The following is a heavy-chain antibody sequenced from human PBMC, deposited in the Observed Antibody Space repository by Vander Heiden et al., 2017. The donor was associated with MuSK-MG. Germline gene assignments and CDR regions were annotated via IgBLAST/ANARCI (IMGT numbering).Heavy chain of an antibody. CDR1: GFTFSSYW. D-gene: IGHD4-17*01. Sequence: EVQLVESGGGLVQPGGSLRLSCPASGFTFSSYWMSWVRQDPGKGLEWVANIKQDGSEKYYVDSVKGRFTISRDNTKNSLYLQMNSLRAEDTAVYYCARGPGDYFAVRGYFDYWGQGTLVTVSS. CDR2: IKQDGSEK. J-gene: IGHJ4*02. V-gene: IGHV3-7*01. CDR3: ARGPGDYFAVRGYFDY.